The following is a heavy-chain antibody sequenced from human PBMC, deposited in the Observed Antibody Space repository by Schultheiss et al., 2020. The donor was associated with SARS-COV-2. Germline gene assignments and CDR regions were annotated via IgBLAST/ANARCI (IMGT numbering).Heavy chain of an antibody. CDR1: GGSVSSGSYY. J-gene: IGHJ4*02. CDR2: VFYSVST. D-gene: IGHD6-13*01. Sequence: LSLTCTVSGGSVSSGSYYWSWIRQPPGKGLEWIGYVFYSVSTNYNPSLKSRVTISVDTSKNQFSLKLSSVTAADTAVYYCACYSSSWYNYWGQGTLVTVSS. CDR3: ACYSSSWYNY. V-gene: IGHV4-61*01.